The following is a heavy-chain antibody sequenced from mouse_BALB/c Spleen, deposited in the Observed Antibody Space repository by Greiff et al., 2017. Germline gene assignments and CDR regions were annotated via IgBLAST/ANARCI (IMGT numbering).Heavy chain of an antibody. CDR2: INPYNDGT. J-gene: IGHJ3*01. CDR1: GYTFTSYV. Sequence: EVQLQQSGPELVKPGASVKMSCKASGYTFTSYVMHWVKQKPGQGLEWIGYINPYNDGTKYNEKFKGKATLTSDKSSSTAYMELSSLTSEDSAVYYCGLYYGYSWFAYWGQGTLVTVSA. V-gene: IGHV1-14*01. D-gene: IGHD2-2*01. CDR3: GLYYGYSWFAY.